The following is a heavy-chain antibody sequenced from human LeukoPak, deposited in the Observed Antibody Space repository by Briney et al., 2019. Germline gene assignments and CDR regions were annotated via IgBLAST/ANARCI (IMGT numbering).Heavy chain of an antibody. V-gene: IGHV1/OR15-1*04. Sequence: ASVKVSCKASGYIFTDYYMHWVRQAPGQELGWMGRINPNSGGTNYAQKFQGRVTMTRDTSINTAYMELSRLTSDDTALYYCARAHYDVLTGWAHLDYWGQGTLVTVAS. CDR1: GYIFTDYY. J-gene: IGHJ4*02. D-gene: IGHD3-9*01. CDR2: INPNSGGT. CDR3: ARAHYDVLTGWAHLDY.